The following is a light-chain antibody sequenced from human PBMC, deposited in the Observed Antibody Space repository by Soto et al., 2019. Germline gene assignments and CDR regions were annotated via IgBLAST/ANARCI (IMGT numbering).Light chain of an antibody. CDR2: DVS. J-gene: IGLJ3*02. V-gene: IGLV2-11*01. CDR3: CSYAGGYTWL. CDR1: SSDVGGYNY. Sequence: QSVLTQPRSVSGSPGQSVTIPCTGTSSDVGGYNYVSWYQQHPGKAPKFMIYDVSKRPSGVPHRFSGSKSGNTASLTISGLQAEDEADYYCCSYAGGYTWLFGGGTKVTVL.